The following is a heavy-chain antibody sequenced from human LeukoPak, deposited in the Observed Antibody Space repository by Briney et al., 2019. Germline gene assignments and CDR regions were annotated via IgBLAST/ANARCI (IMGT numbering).Heavy chain of an antibody. J-gene: IGHJ5*02. V-gene: IGHV4-39*07. D-gene: IGHD1-26*01. Sequence: PSETLSLTCSISGGSISSSGYYWGWIRQPPGKGLEWIGSIYSSGSTYYNPSLKSRVTISVDTSKNQFSLKLSSVTAADTAVYYCAREPVGATTFWFDPWGQGTLVTVSS. CDR3: AREPVGATTFWFDP. CDR2: IYSSGST. CDR1: GGSISSSGYY.